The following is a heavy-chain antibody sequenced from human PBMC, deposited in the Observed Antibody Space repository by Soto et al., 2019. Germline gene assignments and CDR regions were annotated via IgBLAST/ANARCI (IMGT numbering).Heavy chain of an antibody. CDR1: GFTFSNYN. D-gene: IGHD5-12*01. Sequence: EVQLVESGGGLVKPGESLRLSCAASGFTFSNYNMIWVRQAPGKGLEWVSSISRSSGYIYYADSMKGRFTISRDNAKNSRFLQRISLRDEDSTVYFCAVCGTGVQDGYNYIPNYWGQGTLVTVSA. CDR3: AVCGTGVQDGYNYIPNY. J-gene: IGHJ4*02. CDR2: ISRSSGYI. V-gene: IGHV3-21*01.